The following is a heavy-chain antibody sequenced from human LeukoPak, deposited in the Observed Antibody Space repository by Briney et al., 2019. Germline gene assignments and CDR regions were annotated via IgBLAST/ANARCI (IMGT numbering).Heavy chain of an antibody. Sequence: GGSLRLSCAASGFTFSDYGMHWVRQAPGKGLEWVGRIKSKTDGGTTDYAAPVKGRFTISRGDSKNTLYLQMNSLKTEDTAVYYCTTYCSSTSCQRADFDYWGQGTLVTVSS. CDR2: IKSKTDGGTT. D-gene: IGHD2-2*01. CDR3: TTYCSSTSCQRADFDY. V-gene: IGHV3-15*01. J-gene: IGHJ4*02. CDR1: GFTFSDYG.